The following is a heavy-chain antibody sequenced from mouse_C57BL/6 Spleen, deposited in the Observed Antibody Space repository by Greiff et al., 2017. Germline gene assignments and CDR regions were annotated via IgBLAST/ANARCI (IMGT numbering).Heavy chain of an antibody. CDR2: ISYDGSN. CDR1: GYSITSGYY. V-gene: IGHV3-6*01. Sequence: VQLKQSGPGLVKPSQSLSLTCSVTGYSITSGYYWNWIRQFPGNKLEWMGYISYDGSNNYNPSLKNRISITRDTSKNQFFLKLNSVTTEDTATYYCARDSAPRGYFDYWGQGTTLTVSS. J-gene: IGHJ2*01. CDR3: ARDSAPRGYFDY.